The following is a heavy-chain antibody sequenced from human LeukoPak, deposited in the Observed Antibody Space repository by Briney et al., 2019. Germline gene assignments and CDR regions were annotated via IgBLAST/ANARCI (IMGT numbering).Heavy chain of an antibody. CDR2: ISGDGERT. D-gene: IGHD6-13*01. V-gene: IGHV3-43*02. Sequence: PGGSLRLSCAASGFTFDDYAIHWVRQLPGKGLEWVSVISGDGERTDYADSVRGRFTVSRDNSKNSLYLQMNSLRSEDTALYYCAKETYSNCYSDFDYWGQGTLVTVSS. CDR3: AKETYSNCYSDFDY. CDR1: GFTFDDYA. J-gene: IGHJ4*02.